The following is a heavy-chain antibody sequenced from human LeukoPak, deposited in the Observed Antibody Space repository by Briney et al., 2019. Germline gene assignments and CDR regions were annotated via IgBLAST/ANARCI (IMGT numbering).Heavy chain of an antibody. CDR2: INYDGST. V-gene: IGHV3-74*01. CDR3: ATTRFLHWLLTGENDY. CDR1: GFTFSNYW. J-gene: IGHJ4*02. Sequence: PGGSLRLSCAASGFTFSNYWMHWFRQAPGKGLVWVSRINYDGSTNYADSVTGRFTISRDNSKNTLYLQMNSLRAEDTAVYYCATTRFLHWLLTGENDYWGQGILVTVSS. D-gene: IGHD3-3*01.